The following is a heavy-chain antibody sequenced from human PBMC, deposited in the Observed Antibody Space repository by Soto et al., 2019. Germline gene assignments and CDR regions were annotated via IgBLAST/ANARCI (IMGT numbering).Heavy chain of an antibody. J-gene: IGHJ4*02. CDR3: AKDKGVINGLFDY. CDR1: GFTFSSYG. V-gene: IGHV3-30*18. CDR2: ISYDGSNK. Sequence: QVQLVESGGGVVQPGRSLRLSCAASGFTFSSYGMHWVRQAPGKGLEWVAVISYDGSNKYYADSVKGRFTISRDNSKNTRYLQMNSLRAEDTAVYYCAKDKGVINGLFDYWGQGTLVTVSS. D-gene: IGHD3-22*01.